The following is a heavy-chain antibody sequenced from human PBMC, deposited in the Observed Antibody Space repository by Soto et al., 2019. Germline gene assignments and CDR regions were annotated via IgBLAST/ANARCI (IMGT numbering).Heavy chain of an antibody. D-gene: IGHD3-16*01. J-gene: IGHJ3*02. V-gene: IGHV4-34*01. CDR2: INHSGST. CDR1: GGSFSGYY. Sequence: SETLSLTCAVYGGSFSGYYWSWIRQPPGKGLEWIGEINHSGSTNYNPSLKSRVTISVDTSKNQFSLKLSSVTAADTAVYYCAREITFLWVGAFDIWGQGTMVTVSS. CDR3: AREITFLWVGAFDI.